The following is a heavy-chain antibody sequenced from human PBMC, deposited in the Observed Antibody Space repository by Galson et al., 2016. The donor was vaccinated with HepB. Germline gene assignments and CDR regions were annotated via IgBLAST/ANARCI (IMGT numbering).Heavy chain of an antibody. CDR1: GFGFRSYG. V-gene: IGHV3-30*18. J-gene: IGHJ4*02. Sequence: SLRLSCAASGFGFRSYGMHRVRQAPGKGLEWVAGISYDGTNTYYADSVKGRFTISRDNSKNTLYLQMNSLRAEDTAVYFCAKDAILGCGRDCYVDYWGQGTLVTVSS. D-gene: IGHD2-21*02. CDR3: AKDAILGCGRDCYVDY. CDR2: ISYDGTNT.